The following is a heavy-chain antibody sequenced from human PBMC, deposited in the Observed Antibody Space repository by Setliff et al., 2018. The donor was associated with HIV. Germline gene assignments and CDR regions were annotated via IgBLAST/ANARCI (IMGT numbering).Heavy chain of an antibody. Sequence: GGSLRLSCAASGFTFSSFNMNWVRQAPGKGLEWVSYISSSTSTIYYADSVKGRFTISRDNAKNSLYLQMNSLRAEDTAVYYCARLPQDVRSSIDFWGQGTLVTV. CDR2: ISSSTSTI. CDR3: ARLPQDVRSSIDF. J-gene: IGHJ4*02. V-gene: IGHV3-48*01. D-gene: IGHD6-6*01. CDR1: GFTFSSFN.